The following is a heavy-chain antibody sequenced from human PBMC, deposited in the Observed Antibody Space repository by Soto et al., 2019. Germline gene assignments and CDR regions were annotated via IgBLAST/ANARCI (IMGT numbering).Heavy chain of an antibody. CDR2: ISYNGSNK. Sequence: QVQLVESGGGVVQPGRSLRLSCAASGFTFSSYGMHWVRQAPGKGLEWVAVISYNGSNKYYADSVKGRFTISRDNSKNTLYLQMNSLRAEDTAVYYCARAIRGRDYYYGMDVWGQGTTVTVSS. CDR3: ARAIRGRDYYYGMDV. D-gene: IGHD3-16*01. CDR1: GFTFSSYG. J-gene: IGHJ6*02. V-gene: IGHV3-30*03.